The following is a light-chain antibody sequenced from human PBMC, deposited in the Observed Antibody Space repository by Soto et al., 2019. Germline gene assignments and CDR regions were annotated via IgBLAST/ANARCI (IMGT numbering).Light chain of an antibody. J-gene: IGLJ1*01. CDR2: EVS. V-gene: IGLV2-14*01. CDR1: SSDVGGYNY. CDR3: SSYISSSTLDV. Sequence: QSVLTQPASVSGSPGQSITISCTGTSSDVGGYNYVSWYQQHPGKAPKLMIYEVSSRPSGVSNRFSGSKSGNTASLTISGLQAEDEADYYCSSYISSSTLDVFGTGTKLTVL.